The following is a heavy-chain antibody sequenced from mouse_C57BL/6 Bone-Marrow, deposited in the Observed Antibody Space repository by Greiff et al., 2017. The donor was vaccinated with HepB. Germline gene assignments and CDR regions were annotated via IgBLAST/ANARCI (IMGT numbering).Heavy chain of an antibody. D-gene: IGHD2-1*01. CDR1: GYSITSGYY. CDR3: ASGGLLWYPSDFDY. Sequence: EVKLQESGPGLVKPSQSLSLTCSVTGYSITSGYYWNWIRQFPGNKLEWMGYISYDGSNNYNPSLKNRISITRDTSKNQFFLKLNSVTTEDTATYYCASGGLLWYPSDFDYWGQGTTLTVSS. J-gene: IGHJ2*01. CDR2: ISYDGSN. V-gene: IGHV3-6*01.